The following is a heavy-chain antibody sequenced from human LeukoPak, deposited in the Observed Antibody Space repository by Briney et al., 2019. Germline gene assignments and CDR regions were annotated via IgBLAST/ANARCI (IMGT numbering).Heavy chain of an antibody. Sequence: PGGSLRLSCAASGFTFSSYAMHWVRQAPGKGLEWVGRIKSRADGGTTDYAAPVKGRFSISRDDSKNTLYLQMNSLKTEDTALYYCTTERYYALAYWGQGTLVTVSS. V-gene: IGHV3-15*01. D-gene: IGHD2-2*01. CDR2: IKSRADGGTT. J-gene: IGHJ4*02. CDR1: GFTFSSYA. CDR3: TTERYYALAY.